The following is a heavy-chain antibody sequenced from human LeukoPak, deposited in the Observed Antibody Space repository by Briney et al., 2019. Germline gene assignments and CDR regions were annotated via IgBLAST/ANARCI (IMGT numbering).Heavy chain of an antibody. D-gene: IGHD3-10*01. V-gene: IGHV3-30*02. J-gene: IGHJ4*02. Sequence: PGGSLRLSCAASGFTFSSYGMHWVRQAPGKGLEGVAFIRYDGSNKYYADSVKGRFTISRDNSKNTLYLQMKSLRDEDTAVYYCAKQPLPFGSGSYYNEYWGQGTLVTVSS. CDR2: IRYDGSNK. CDR1: GFTFSSYG. CDR3: AKQPLPFGSGSYYNEY.